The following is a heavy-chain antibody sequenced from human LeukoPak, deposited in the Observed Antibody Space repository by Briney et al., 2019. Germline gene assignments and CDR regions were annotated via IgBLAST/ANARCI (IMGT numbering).Heavy chain of an antibody. CDR1: GYTFTSYY. Sequence: ASVKVSCKASGYTFTSYYMHWVRQAPGQGLEWMGIINPSGGSTSYAQKLQGSVTMTRDTSTSTVYMELSSLRSEDTAVYYCARDRGAAAGRGCPYYYYGMDVWGQGTTVTVSS. CDR3: ARDRGAAAGRGCPYYYYGMDV. J-gene: IGHJ6*02. V-gene: IGHV1-46*01. CDR2: INPSGGST. D-gene: IGHD6-13*01.